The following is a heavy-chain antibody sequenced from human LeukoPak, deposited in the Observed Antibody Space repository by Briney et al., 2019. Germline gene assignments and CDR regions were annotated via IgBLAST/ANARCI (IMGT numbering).Heavy chain of an antibody. CDR3: AKVYDFWSGYIDY. CDR1: GSTFSIYA. Sequence: PGGSLRLSCAASGSTFSIYAMSWVRQAPGKGLEWVSAISGSGGSTYYADSVKGRFTISRDNSKNTLYLQMNSLRAEDTAVYYCAKVYDFWSGYIDYWGQGTLVTVSS. V-gene: IGHV3-23*01. CDR2: ISGSGGST. J-gene: IGHJ4*02. D-gene: IGHD3-3*01.